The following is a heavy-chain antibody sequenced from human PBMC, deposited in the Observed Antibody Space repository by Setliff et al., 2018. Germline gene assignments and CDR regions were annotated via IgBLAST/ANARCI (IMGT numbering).Heavy chain of an antibody. CDR1: GASITSGGFY. J-gene: IGHJ4*02. Sequence: SETLSLTCSVSGASITSGGFYWTWIRQPAGKGLEWIGHFSPSGSTTYNPSVKSRVTISLDTSKNHFSLKLDSVTAADTALYYCARSPSSGAYWNPRPFYSDYWARGTLVTVSS. CDR3: ARSPSSGAYWNPRPFYSDY. V-gene: IGHV4-61*09. D-gene: IGHD1-26*01. CDR2: FSPSGST.